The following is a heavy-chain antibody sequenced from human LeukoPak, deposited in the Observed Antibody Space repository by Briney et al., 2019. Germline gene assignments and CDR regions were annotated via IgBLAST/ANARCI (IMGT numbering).Heavy chain of an antibody. D-gene: IGHD3-10*01. CDR3: ARSPSQISGSYCDY. Sequence: SQTLSLTCTVSGGSISSGDYYWSWIRQPPGKGLEWIGEINHSGSTNYNPSLKSRVTISVDTSKNQFSLKLSSVTAADTAVYYCARSPSQISGSYCDYWGQGTLVTVSS. J-gene: IGHJ4*02. V-gene: IGHV4-30-4*08. CDR1: GGSISSGDYY. CDR2: INHSGST.